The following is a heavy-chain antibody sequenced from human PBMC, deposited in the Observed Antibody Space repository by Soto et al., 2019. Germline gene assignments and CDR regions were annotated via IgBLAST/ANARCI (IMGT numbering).Heavy chain of an antibody. CDR2: MSPNSGNT. CDR1: GYTFTSYD. V-gene: IGHV1-8*01. D-gene: IGHD3-3*01. J-gene: IGHJ6*03. Sequence: ASVKVSCKASGYTFTSYDINWVRQATGQGLEWMGWMSPNSGNTGYAQKFQGRVTMTRNTSISTAYMELSSLRSEDTAVYYCARGGYYDFWSGYYLNYYYYYMDVWGKGTTVTVSS. CDR3: ARGGYYDFWSGYYLNYYYYYMDV.